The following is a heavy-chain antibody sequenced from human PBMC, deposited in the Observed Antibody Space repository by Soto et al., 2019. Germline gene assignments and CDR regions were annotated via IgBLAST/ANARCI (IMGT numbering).Heavy chain of an antibody. CDR3: ARKGADCSGGSCYSGFDY. CDR2: IYYSGST. Sequence: QLQLQESGPGLVKPSETLSLTCTVSGGSISSSSYYWGWIRQPPGKGLEWIGSIYYSGSTYYNPSLKSRVTISVDTSKNQFSLKLSSVTAADTAVYYCARKGADCSGGSCYSGFDYWGQGTLVTVSS. CDR1: GGSISSSSYY. D-gene: IGHD2-15*01. V-gene: IGHV4-39*01. J-gene: IGHJ4*02.